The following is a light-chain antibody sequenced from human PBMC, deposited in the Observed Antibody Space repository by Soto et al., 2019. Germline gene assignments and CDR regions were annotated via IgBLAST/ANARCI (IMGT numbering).Light chain of an antibody. CDR1: SSDVGRYNY. J-gene: IGLJ1*01. CDR2: DVS. Sequence: QSVLAQPASVSGSPGQSIAISCTGTSSDVGRYNYVSWFQQHPGKAPKLMIYDVSNRPSGVSDRFSGSKSGNTASLTISGLQAEDEADYYCSSYTSSNTLVFRTGTKVPVL. CDR3: SSYTSSNTLV. V-gene: IGLV2-14*01.